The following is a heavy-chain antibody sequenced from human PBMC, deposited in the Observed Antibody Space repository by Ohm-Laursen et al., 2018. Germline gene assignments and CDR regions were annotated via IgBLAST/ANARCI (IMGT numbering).Heavy chain of an antibody. Sequence: LSLTCAASGFTFSTFAMTWVRQAPGKGLEWVSVIRPSGGSTLYADSVKGRFIISRDNAKNSLYLQMNSLRAEDTALYHCARVPGWLDDYYYYGMDVWGQGTTVTVSS. V-gene: IGHV3-23*01. CDR1: GFTFSTFA. CDR3: ARVPGWLDDYYYYGMDV. J-gene: IGHJ6*02. D-gene: IGHD6-19*01. CDR2: IRPSGGST.